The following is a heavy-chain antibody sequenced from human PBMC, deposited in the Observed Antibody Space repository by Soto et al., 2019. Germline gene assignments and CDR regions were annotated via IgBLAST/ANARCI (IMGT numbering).Heavy chain of an antibody. CDR3: AKEYGSTWIDH. V-gene: IGHV3-23*01. Sequence: PGGSLRLSCVASGITFGSRAMSWVRQAPGEGLEWVSTITDTGGDTKYSDSVRGRFTISRDNSRNTLFLQLNSLRDEDTAVYYCAKEYGSTWIDHWGQGTPVTVSS. D-gene: IGHD6-13*01. J-gene: IGHJ4*02. CDR2: ITDTGGDT. CDR1: GITFGSRA.